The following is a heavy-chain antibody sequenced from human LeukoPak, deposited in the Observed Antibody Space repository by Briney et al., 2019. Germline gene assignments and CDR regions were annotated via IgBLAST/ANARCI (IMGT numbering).Heavy chain of an antibody. CDR1: GGSINSFY. D-gene: IGHD3-10*01. Sequence: SETLSLTCTVFGGSINSFYWSWIRKPPGKGLEWFGNIYYSGSTNYNPSLKSRVTISVDTSKNQVSLKLTSVTAADTAVYYCARGGWFGESPFDYWGQGTLVTVSS. V-gene: IGHV4-59*01. J-gene: IGHJ4*02. CDR2: IYYSGST. CDR3: ARGGWFGESPFDY.